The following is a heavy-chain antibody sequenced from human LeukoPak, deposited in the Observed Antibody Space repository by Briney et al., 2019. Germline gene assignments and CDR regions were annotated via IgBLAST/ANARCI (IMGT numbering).Heavy chain of an antibody. V-gene: IGHV3-66*01. CDR2: IYSGGNT. D-gene: IGHD2-2*01. CDR3: ARDHIVVVPADDSCGMDV. Sequence: PGGSLRLSCAASGFTDSSSYMSWVRQAPGKGLEWVSVIYSGGNTYYADSVKGRFTISRDNSKNALYLQMNSLRAEDTAVYYCARDHIVVVPADDSCGMDVWGQGTMVTVSS. J-gene: IGHJ6*02. CDR1: GFTDSSSY.